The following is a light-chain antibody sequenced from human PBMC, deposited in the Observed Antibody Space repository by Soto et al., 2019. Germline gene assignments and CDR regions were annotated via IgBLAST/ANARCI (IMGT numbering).Light chain of an antibody. V-gene: IGKV1-39*01. CDR3: QQSYSASVT. J-gene: IGKJ1*01. CDR2: AAS. Sequence: DIQVTQSPSSLSASVGDRVTITCRTSQTLMNYLNWYQQKPGKAPKIMIYAASNLQSGVPSRFSGSGSGTDFTLTISNLQPEDFATYYCQQSYSASVTFGQGTEVVIK. CDR1: QTLMNY.